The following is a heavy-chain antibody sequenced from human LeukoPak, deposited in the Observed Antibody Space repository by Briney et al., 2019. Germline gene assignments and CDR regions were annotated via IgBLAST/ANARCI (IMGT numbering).Heavy chain of an antibody. Sequence: PSETLSLTCTVSGGSITGSGYVWGWIRQPPGKGLEWIGTTHYSGNAYYSPSLKSRVSISVDTSKNQFSLKLSSVTAADTAIYYCASTPSNLNFGEFWGQGTLVIVSS. J-gene: IGHJ4*02. V-gene: IGHV4-39*01. D-gene: IGHD3-10*01. CDR2: THYSGNA. CDR1: GGSITGSGYV. CDR3: ASTPSNLNFGEF.